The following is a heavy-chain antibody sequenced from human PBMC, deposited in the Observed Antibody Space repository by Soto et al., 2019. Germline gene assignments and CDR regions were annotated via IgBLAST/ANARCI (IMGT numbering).Heavy chain of an antibody. Sequence: QVQLQESGPGLVKPSGTLSLTCAVSGGSISSSNWWSWVRQPPGKGLEWIGEIYHSGSTNYNPSLKSRVTLSVDRSKNQCALKLCSVAAAATAVYYCARGHLYYYDSSGCYFDYWGQGTLVTVSS. CDR2: IYHSGST. D-gene: IGHD3-22*01. CDR3: ARGHLYYYDSSGCYFDY. J-gene: IGHJ4*02. CDR1: GGSISSSNW. V-gene: IGHV4-4*02.